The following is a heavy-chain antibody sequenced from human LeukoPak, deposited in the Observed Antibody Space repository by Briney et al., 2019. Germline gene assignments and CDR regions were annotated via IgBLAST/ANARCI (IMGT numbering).Heavy chain of an antibody. Sequence: SETLSLTCSVSGDSISSSTHYWGWIRQPPGKALEWIGSIYYSGSTYYNPSLKSRVTISVDTSKNHFSLKLSSVTAADMAVYYCARHRRGSYYDYWGQGTLVTVSS. CDR3: ARHRRGSYYDY. CDR2: IYYSGST. D-gene: IGHD1-26*01. J-gene: IGHJ4*02. CDR1: GDSISSSTHY. V-gene: IGHV4-39*01.